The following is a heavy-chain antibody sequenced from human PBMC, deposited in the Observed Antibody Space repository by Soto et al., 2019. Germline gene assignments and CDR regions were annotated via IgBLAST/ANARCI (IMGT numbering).Heavy chain of an antibody. CDR2: ISTNGGST. CDR1: GFTFSSYA. J-gene: IGHJ4*02. D-gene: IGHD3-22*01. CDR3: VNGDYYYYSSGYYPFDY. V-gene: IGHV3-64D*06. Sequence: GGSLRLSCSASGFTFSSYAMHWVRQAPGKGLEYVSSISTNGGSTHYADSVKGRFTISRDNSKNTQYLQMSSLRADDTAVYYCVNGDYYYYSSGYYPFDYWGQGTLVTVSS.